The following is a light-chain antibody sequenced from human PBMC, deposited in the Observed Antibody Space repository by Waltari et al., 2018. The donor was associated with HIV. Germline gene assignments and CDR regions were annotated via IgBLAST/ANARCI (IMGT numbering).Light chain of an antibody. V-gene: IGLV2-23*02. CDR2: DVN. J-gene: IGLJ3*02. CDR3: CSYAGSNSWV. Sequence: QSALTQPASVSGSPGQSIPIPCRGTSSYLGCYNLVSWYQQDPGKAPKLMIYDVNKRPSGVSNRFSGSKSGNTASLTISGLQAEDEADYYCCSYAGSNSWVFGGGTKLTVL. CDR1: SSYLGCYNL.